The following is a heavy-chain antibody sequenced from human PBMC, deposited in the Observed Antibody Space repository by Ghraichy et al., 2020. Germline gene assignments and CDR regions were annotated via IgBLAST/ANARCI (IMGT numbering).Heavy chain of an antibody. CDR3: ARGGGSFYHYYGMDV. CDR2: IYYSGST. Sequence: SETLSLTCTVSGGSISSSSYYWGWIRQPPGKGLEWIGSIYYSGSTYYNPSLKSRVTISVDTSKNQFSLKLSSVTAADTAVYYCARGGGSFYHYYGMDVWGQGTTVTVSS. CDR1: GGSISSSSYY. J-gene: IGHJ6*02. V-gene: IGHV4-39*01. D-gene: IGHD2-15*01.